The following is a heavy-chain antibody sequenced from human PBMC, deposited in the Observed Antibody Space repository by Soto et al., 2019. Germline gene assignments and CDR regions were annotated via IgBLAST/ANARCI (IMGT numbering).Heavy chain of an antibody. J-gene: IGHJ4*02. CDR3: AHSPHMITFGGLIDY. D-gene: IGHD3-16*01. CDR2: IYWDDDK. Sequence: QITLKESGPTLVKPTQTLTLTCTFSGFSLSTSGVGVGWIRQPPGKALEWLALIYWDDDKRYSPSLKSRLTITKDTSKNQVVLTMTNIDPVDTATYYCAHSPHMITFGGLIDYWGQGTLVTVSS. V-gene: IGHV2-5*02. CDR1: GFSLSTSGVG.